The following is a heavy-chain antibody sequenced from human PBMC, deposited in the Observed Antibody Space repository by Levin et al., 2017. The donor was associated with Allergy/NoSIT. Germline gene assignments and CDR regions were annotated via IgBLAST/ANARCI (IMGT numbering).Heavy chain of an antibody. D-gene: IGHD6-13*01. Sequence: GGSLRLSCAASGFTISSNYMSWVRQAPGKGLEWVSVIYSGGSTYYADSVKGRFTISRDNSKNTLYLQMNSLRAEDTAVYYCARDSPPLVGYYYYGMDVWGQGTTVTVSS. CDR1: GFTISSNY. J-gene: IGHJ6*02. CDR3: ARDSPPLVGYYYYGMDV. V-gene: IGHV3-53*01. CDR2: IYSGGST.